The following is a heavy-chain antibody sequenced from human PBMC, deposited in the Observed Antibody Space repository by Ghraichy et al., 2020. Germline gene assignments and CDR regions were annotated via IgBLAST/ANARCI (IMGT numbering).Heavy chain of an antibody. V-gene: IGHV4-59*01. J-gene: IGHJ6*03. Sequence: SQTLSLTCTVSGGSISSYYWSWIRQPPGKGLEWIGYIYYSGSTNYNPSLKSRVTISVDTSKNQFSLKLSSVTAADTAVYYCARGPNPDGDYDHNYYYYMDVWGKGTTVTVSS. CDR2: IYYSGST. CDR3: ARGPNPDGDYDHNYYYYMDV. CDR1: GGSISSYY. D-gene: IGHD4-17*01.